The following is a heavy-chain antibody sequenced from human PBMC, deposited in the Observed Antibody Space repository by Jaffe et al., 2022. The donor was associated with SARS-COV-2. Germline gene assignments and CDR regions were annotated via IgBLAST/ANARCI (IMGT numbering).Heavy chain of an antibody. CDR3: AHKKADSSGWYTRGIYYFDY. J-gene: IGHJ4*02. CDR2: IYWDDDK. V-gene: IGHV2-5*02. CDR1: GFSLSTSGVG. Sequence: QITLKESGPTLVKPTQTLTLTCTFSGFSLSTSGVGVGWIRQPPGKALEWLALIYWDDDKRYSPSLKSRLTITKDTSKNQVVLTMTNMDPVDTATYYCAHKKADSSGWYTRGIYYFDYWGQGTLVTVSS. D-gene: IGHD6-19*01.